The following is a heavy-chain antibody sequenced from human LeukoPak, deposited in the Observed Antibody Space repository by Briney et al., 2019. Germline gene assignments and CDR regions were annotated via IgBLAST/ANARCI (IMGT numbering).Heavy chain of an antibody. CDR3: ARKVGYSIVSMDV. CDR2: ISSSSSII. J-gene: IGHJ6*02. D-gene: IGHD2/OR15-2a*01. V-gene: IGHV3-48*02. Sequence: PGGSLRLSCAASGFNFSSYSMNWVRQAPGKGLEWVSFISSSSSIIYYADSVKGRFTISRDNAKNSLYLQMNSLRDEDTAVYYCARKVGYSIVSMDVWGQGTTVTVSS. CDR1: GFNFSSYS.